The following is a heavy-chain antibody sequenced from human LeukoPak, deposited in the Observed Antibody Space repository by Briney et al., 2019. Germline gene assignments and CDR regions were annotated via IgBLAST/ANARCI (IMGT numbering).Heavy chain of an antibody. V-gene: IGHV1-69*05. CDR1: RGTFSSYA. J-gene: IGHJ4*02. Sequence: ASVKVSCKTSRGTFSSYAISWVRQAPGQGLEWMGGIIPIFGTANYAQEFQGRVTMTTDTSTSTAYMELRSLRSDDTAVYYCARRKYDYVWGSYRPRIEFDYWGQGTLVTVSS. CDR2: IIPIFGTA. CDR3: ARRKYDYVWGSYRPRIEFDY. D-gene: IGHD3-16*02.